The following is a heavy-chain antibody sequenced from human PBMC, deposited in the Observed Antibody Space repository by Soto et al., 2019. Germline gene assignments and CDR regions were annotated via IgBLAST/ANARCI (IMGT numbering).Heavy chain of an antibody. V-gene: IGHV3-30-3*01. CDR2: ISYDGSNK. Sequence: QVQLVESGGGVVQPGRSLRLSCAASGFTFSSYAMHWVRQAPGKGLEWVAVISYDGSNKYYADSVKGRFTISRDNSKNTLYLQMNSLRAEDTAVYYCARDLIVGATGFDCWGQGTLVTVSS. CDR1: GFTFSSYA. D-gene: IGHD1-26*01. J-gene: IGHJ4*02. CDR3: ARDLIVGATGFDC.